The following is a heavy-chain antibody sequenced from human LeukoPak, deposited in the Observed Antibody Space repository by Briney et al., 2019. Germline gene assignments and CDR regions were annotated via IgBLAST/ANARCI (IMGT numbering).Heavy chain of an antibody. CDR2: ISYDGSNK. Sequence: PGRSLRLSCAASGFTFSSYGMHWVRQAPGKGLERVAVISYDGSNKYYADSVKGRFTISRDNSKNTLYLQMNSLRAEDTAVYYCAKSTPTDIVVVVAALDYWGQGTLVTVSS. CDR3: AKSTPTDIVVVVAALDY. CDR1: GFTFSSYG. V-gene: IGHV3-30*18. D-gene: IGHD2-15*01. J-gene: IGHJ4*02.